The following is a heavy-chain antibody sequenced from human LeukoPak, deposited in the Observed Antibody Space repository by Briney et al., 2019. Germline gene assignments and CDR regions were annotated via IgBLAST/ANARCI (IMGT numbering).Heavy chain of an antibody. CDR3: ARVDGYCSSTSCFLYGMDV. V-gene: IGHV4-31*03. D-gene: IGHD2-2*03. CDR1: GGSISSGGYY. Sequence: SQTLSLTCTVSGGSISSGGYYWSWIRQHPGKGLEWIGYIYYSGSTYYNPSLKSRVTISVDTSKNQFSLKLSSVTAADTAVYYCARVDGYCSSTSCFLYGMDVWGQGTTVTVSS. CDR2: IYYSGST. J-gene: IGHJ6*02.